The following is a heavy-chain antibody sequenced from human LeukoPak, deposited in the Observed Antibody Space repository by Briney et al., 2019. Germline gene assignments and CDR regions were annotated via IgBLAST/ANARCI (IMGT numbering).Heavy chain of an antibody. CDR2: INPKGGGT. V-gene: IGHV1-2*02. D-gene: IGHD3-10*01. CDR1: GYTFSAHY. J-gene: IGHJ4*02. Sequence: ASVKVSCKTSGYTFSAHYVHWVRQAPGQGPEWMGWINPKGGGTKYAQKFQGRITMTRDTSTSTVYMELSSLGSDDTAVFYCARDGAFYGSGGYGLFDYWGQGSLVTVSS. CDR3: ARDGAFYGSGGYGLFDY.